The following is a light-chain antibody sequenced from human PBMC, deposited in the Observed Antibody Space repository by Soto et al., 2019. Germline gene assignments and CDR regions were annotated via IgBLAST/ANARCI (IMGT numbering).Light chain of an antibody. CDR2: AAS. CDR3: QQSYRTLYT. J-gene: IGKJ2*01. CDR1: QSISSY. V-gene: IGKV1-39*01. Sequence: DIQMTQSPSSLSASVGDRVTITCRASQSISSYLNWYQQKPGKAPKLLIYAASSLQSGVPSRFSGCGSGTDFTLTISSLQPEDFATYYCQQSYRTLYTFGQGTKLEIK.